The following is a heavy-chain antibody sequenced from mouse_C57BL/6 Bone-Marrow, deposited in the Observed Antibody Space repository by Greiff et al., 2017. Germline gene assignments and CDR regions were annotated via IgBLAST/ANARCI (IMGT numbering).Heavy chain of an antibody. D-gene: IGHD3-3*01. V-gene: IGHV5-6*01. CDR2: ISSGGSYT. Sequence: EVQLVESGGDLVKPGGSLKLSCAASGFTFSSYGMSWVRQTPDKRLEWVATISSGGSYTYYPDSVKGRFTMSRDNAKNTLYLQLSSLKSEDTAMYYCARRGTSWDFDVWGTGTTVTVSS. J-gene: IGHJ1*03. CDR1: GFTFSSYG. CDR3: ARRGTSWDFDV.